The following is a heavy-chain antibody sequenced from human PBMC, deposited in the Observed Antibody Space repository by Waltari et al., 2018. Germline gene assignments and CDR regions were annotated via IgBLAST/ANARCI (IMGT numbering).Heavy chain of an antibody. Sequence: QVQLQESGPGLVQPSEPLSLTCTVSGGSISSYYWSCIRQPPGKGLEWIGYIYYSGSTNYNPSLKSRVTISVDTSKNQFSLKLSSVTAADTAVYYCARYSPYCSSTSCYVDYWGQGTLVTVSS. J-gene: IGHJ4*02. V-gene: IGHV4-59*01. CDR2: IYYSGST. CDR1: GGSISSYY. D-gene: IGHD2-2*01. CDR3: ARYSPYCSSTSCYVDY.